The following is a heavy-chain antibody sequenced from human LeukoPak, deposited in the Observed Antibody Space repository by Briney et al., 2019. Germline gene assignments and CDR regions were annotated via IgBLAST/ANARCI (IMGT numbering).Heavy chain of an antibody. CDR2: IYYSGST. V-gene: IGHV4-59*12. D-gene: IGHD2-2*01. CDR1: GGSISSYY. J-gene: IGHJ5*02. Sequence: PSETLSLTCTVSGGSISSYYWNWIRQPPGKGLEWIGYIYYSGSTYYNPSLKSRVTISVDTSKNQFSLKLSSVTAAATAVYYCARDQEAAAMGVDWFDPWGQGTLVTVSS. CDR3: ARDQEAAAMGVDWFDP.